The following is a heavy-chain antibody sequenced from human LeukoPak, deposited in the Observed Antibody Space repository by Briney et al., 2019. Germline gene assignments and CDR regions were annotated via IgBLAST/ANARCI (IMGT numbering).Heavy chain of an antibody. J-gene: IGHJ4*02. Sequence: SETLSLTCTVSGYSFSSGYYWGWIRQSPGKGLELIGSIYYTGSTYYNPSLNSRITISVDTSKNQFSLKLRSVTTADTAVYYCARVSGHYSNFDYWGQGTLVTVSS. D-gene: IGHD4-11*01. CDR3: ARVSGHYSNFDY. CDR1: GYSFSSGYY. CDR2: IYYTGST. V-gene: IGHV4-38-2*02.